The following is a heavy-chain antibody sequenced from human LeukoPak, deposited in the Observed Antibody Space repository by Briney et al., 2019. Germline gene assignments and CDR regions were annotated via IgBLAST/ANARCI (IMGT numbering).Heavy chain of an antibody. Sequence: PSQTLSLTCTVSGGSISSGSYYWSWIRQPAGKGLEWIGRIYTSGSTNYNPSLKSRVTISVDTSKNQFSLKLSSVTAADTAVYYCARGSSSWYDFDYWGQGTLVTVSS. J-gene: IGHJ4*02. D-gene: IGHD6-13*01. CDR1: GGSISSGSYY. CDR2: IYTSGST. V-gene: IGHV4-61*02. CDR3: ARGSSSWYDFDY.